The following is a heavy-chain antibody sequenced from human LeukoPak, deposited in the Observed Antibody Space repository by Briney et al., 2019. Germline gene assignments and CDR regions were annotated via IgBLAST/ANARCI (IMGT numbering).Heavy chain of an antibody. CDR2: IYPADSDI. V-gene: IGHV5-51*01. D-gene: IGHD2-15*01. CDR3: ARQEYCSGGSCYTWSDP. Sequence: RGESLKISCKGSGYSINNYWIGWVRQMPGKGLEWMGIIYPADSDIRYSPSFQGQVTISADKSISTAYLQWSSLKASDTAMYYCARQEYCSGGSCYTWSDPWGQGTLVTVSS. J-gene: IGHJ5*02. CDR1: GYSINNYW.